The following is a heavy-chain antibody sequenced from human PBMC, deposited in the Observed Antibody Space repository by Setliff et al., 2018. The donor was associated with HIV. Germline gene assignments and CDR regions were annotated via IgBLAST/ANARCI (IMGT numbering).Heavy chain of an antibody. CDR3: ARGRYGSGTYWGPYYYYMDV. Sequence: GASVKVSCKASGDTFSTYAITWVRQAPGQGLEWMGGIIPLVTIANYAQEFQGRVRFTADKSTSTAYMELNSLRSDDTAVYYCARGRYGSGTYWGPYYYYMDVWGKGTTVTVSS. CDR2: IIPLVTIA. V-gene: IGHV1-69*10. D-gene: IGHD3-10*01. J-gene: IGHJ6*03. CDR1: GDTFSTYA.